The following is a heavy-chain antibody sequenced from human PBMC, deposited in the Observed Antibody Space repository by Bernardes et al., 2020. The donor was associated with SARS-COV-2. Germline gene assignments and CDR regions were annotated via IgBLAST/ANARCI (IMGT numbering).Heavy chain of an antibody. CDR3: VKDYGPLTGLFDF. J-gene: IGHJ4*02. CDR2: IGHSGGPT. V-gene: IGHV3-23*01. Sequence: GGSLRLSCVASGFTFTTCAMGWVRQAPGEGLTWVSAIGHSGGPTYYADSVRGRFTISRDDSKNTLHLDMKSLRAEDTALYYCVKDYGPLTGLFDFWGQGSLVSVSS. CDR1: GFTFTTCA. D-gene: IGHD3-9*01.